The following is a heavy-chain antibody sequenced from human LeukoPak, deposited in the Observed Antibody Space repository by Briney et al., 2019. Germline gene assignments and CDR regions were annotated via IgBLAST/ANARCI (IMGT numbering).Heavy chain of an antibody. J-gene: IGHJ4*02. CDR2: ICYSGST. CDR3: ASTKYCSGGVCYEY. V-gene: IGHV4-61*05. D-gene: IGHD2-15*01. CDR1: GDSISRSTYY. Sequence: SETLSLTCTVSGDSISRSTYYWGWIRQPPGKGLEWIGYICYSGSTNYNPSLKSRVTISVDTSKNQFSLELSSVTAADTAVYYCASTKYCSGGVCYEYWGQGTLVTVSS.